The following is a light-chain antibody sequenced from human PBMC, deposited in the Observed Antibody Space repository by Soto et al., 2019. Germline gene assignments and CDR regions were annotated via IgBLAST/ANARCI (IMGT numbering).Light chain of an antibody. Sequence: EIVLTQSPGTLSLSPGERATLACRASQSVSSSYLAWYQQKPGQPPRLLIFGASSMATGIPDRSTGRGSGTDFTLTITRLEPEDFAVYYCQHNRTSFGGGTKVEIK. CDR3: QHNRTS. V-gene: IGKV3-20*01. CDR1: QSVSSSY. CDR2: GAS. J-gene: IGKJ4*01.